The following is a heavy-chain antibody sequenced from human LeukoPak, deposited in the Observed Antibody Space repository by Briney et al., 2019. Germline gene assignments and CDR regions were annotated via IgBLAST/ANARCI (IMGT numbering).Heavy chain of an antibody. CDR3: ARVGDSSGSYDY. D-gene: IGHD3-22*01. J-gene: IGHJ4*02. Sequence: GGSLRLSCAASGFTFSSYDMHWVRQATGKGLEWVSAIGTAGDTYYPGSVKGRFTISRENAKNSLYLQMNSLRAGDSAVYYCARVGDSSGSYDYWGQGTLVTVSS. CDR1: GFTFSSYD. V-gene: IGHV3-13*01. CDR2: IGTAGDT.